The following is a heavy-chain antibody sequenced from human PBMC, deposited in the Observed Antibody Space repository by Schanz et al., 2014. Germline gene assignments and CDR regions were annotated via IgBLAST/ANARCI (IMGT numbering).Heavy chain of an antibody. V-gene: IGHV3-30*19. D-gene: IGHD3-9*01. Sequence: QVQLVESGGGVVQPGGSLRLSCAASGFIFSNYGMHWVRQAPGKGLEWVAVISYDGRNKYYADSVKGRFTISRDNSKNTLYLQMNSLRAEDTAVYYCAKQIHYDILTVTRNWGQGTLVNVSS. CDR2: ISYDGRNK. J-gene: IGHJ4*02. CDR1: GFIFSNYG. CDR3: AKQIHYDILTVTRN.